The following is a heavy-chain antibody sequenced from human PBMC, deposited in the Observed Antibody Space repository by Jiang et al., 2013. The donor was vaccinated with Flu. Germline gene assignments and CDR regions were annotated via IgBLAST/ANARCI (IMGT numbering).Heavy chain of an antibody. Sequence: RQAPGKGLEWVACVHYDGSKTYYADSVKGRFIISRDNDQSTLHLQMNNVRVEDTAVYYCARDLYGGYNNYDSPGDDFDYCGQGTPVTVSS. V-gene: IGHV3-30*02. CDR3: ARDLYGGYNNYDSPGDDFDY. J-gene: IGHJ4*02. CDR2: VHYDGSKT. D-gene: IGHD3-3*01.